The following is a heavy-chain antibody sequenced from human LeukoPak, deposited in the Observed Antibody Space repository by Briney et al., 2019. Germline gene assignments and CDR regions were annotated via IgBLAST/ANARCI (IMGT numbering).Heavy chain of an antibody. J-gene: IGHJ4*02. CDR2: MNPNSGNT. CDR1: GYTFTSYD. Sequence: GASVKVSCKASGYTFTSYDINWVRQATGQGLEWMGWMNPNSGNTGYAQKFQGRVSMTRNTSVSTGYMELSSLRSEDTAVYYCARGPPDSSGYYRHFDYWGQGTLVTVSS. CDR3: ARGPPDSSGYYRHFDY. D-gene: IGHD3-22*01. V-gene: IGHV1-8*01.